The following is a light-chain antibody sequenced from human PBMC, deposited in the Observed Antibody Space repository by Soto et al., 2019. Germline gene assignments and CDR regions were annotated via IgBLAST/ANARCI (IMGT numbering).Light chain of an antibody. Sequence: QPVLTQSSSASASLGSSVKLTCTLSSGHSSYIIAWHQQQPGKAPRYLIKLEGSGSYNKGSGVPDRFSGSSSGADRYLTISNLRFEDEADYYCETWDSYTLVFGGGTQLTVL. J-gene: IGLJ3*02. V-gene: IGLV4-60*02. CDR2: LEGSGSY. CDR3: ETWDSYTLV. CDR1: SGHSSYI.